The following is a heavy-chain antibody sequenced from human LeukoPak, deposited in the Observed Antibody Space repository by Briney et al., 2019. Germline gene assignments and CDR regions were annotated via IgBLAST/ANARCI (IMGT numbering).Heavy chain of an antibody. V-gene: IGHV1-2*02. CDR2: IKPDSGAT. J-gene: IGHJ4*02. CDR1: GYTFTVHY. D-gene: IGHD4/OR15-4a*01. Sequence: ASVKVSCKASGYTFTVHYLHWLRQVPGQGLEWMGWIKPDSGATNFAQNFQGRVTMTSDTSINTAYMELSSLTSDDTAMYYCARDHDYGPDYWGQGTLVTVSA. CDR3: ARDHDYGPDY.